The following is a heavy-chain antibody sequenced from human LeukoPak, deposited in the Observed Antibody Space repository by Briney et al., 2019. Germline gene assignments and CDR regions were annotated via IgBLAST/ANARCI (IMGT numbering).Heavy chain of an antibody. D-gene: IGHD2-15*01. CDR1: GYTFTSYD. V-gene: IGHV1-8*01. Sequence: ASAKVSCKASGYTFTSYDINWVRQATGQGLEWMGWMNPNSGNTGYAQKFQGRVTMTRNTSISTAYMELSSLRSEDTAVYYCFLGGPPESYFDYWGQGTLVTVSS. CDR2: MNPNSGNT. J-gene: IGHJ4*02. CDR3: FLGGPPESYFDY.